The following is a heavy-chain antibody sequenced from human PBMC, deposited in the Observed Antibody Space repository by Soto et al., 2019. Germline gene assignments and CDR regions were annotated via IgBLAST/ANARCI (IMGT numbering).Heavy chain of an antibody. V-gene: IGHV5-51*01. CDR1: GYKVSTWHNFTSYW. Sequence: LGESLKISCMGSGYKVSTWHNFTSYWIAWVRQMPGEGLEWMGIIYPGDSDTRYSPSFQGQVTISADKSINSVYLQWSSLKASDTATYYCARLGFNYDFLCCYYNVHHYYGIDVWGQGTTVTVSS. CDR2: IYPGDSDT. J-gene: IGHJ6*02. D-gene: IGHD3-3*01. CDR3: ARLGFNYDFLCCYYNVHHYYGIDV.